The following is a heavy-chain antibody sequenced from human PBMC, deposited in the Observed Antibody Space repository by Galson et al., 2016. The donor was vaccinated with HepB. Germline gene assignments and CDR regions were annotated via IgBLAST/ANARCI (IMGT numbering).Heavy chain of an antibody. Sequence: SLRLSCAAAGITLSRYAMHWVRQAPGKGLEYVSGFSSTGDYTHYAYSVKGRFSISRDNFRNTVYLQMSSLRPEDTAVYYCVKGQSSFSSRTLDYWGQGTLVAVSS. CDR1: GITLSRYA. D-gene: IGHD6-6*01. J-gene: IGHJ4*02. V-gene: IGHV3-64D*06. CDR3: VKGQSSFSSRTLDY. CDR2: FSSTGDYT.